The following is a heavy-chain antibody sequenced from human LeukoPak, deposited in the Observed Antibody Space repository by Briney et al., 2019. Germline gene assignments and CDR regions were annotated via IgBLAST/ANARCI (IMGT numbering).Heavy chain of an antibody. CDR2: ISWNSGSI. Sequence: GGSLRLSCAASGFTFDDYAMHWVRQAPGKGLEWVSGISWNSGSIGYADSVKGRFTISRDNAKNSLYPQMNSLRAEDMALYYCAKGGGRGDYFDYWGQGTLVTVSS. J-gene: IGHJ4*02. V-gene: IGHV3-9*03. CDR3: AKGGGRGDYFDY. D-gene: IGHD3-10*01. CDR1: GFTFDDYA.